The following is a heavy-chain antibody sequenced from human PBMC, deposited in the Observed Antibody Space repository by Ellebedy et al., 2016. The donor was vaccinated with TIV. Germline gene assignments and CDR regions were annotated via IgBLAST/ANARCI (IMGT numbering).Heavy chain of an antibody. D-gene: IGHD3-10*01. CDR2: INPNSGGT. CDR3: ARTSHGSGSPGGY. J-gene: IGHJ4*02. CDR1: GYTFTGYY. V-gene: IGHV1-2*02. Sequence: ASVKVSCXASGYTFTGYYMHWVRQAPGQGLEWMGWINPNSGGTYYAQKFQGRVTMTRDTSISTAYMELSRLRSDDTAVYYCARTSHGSGSPGGYWGQGTQVTVSS.